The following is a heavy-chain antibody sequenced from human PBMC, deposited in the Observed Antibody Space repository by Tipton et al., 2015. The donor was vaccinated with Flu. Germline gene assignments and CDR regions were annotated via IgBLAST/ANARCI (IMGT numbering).Heavy chain of an antibody. CDR1: GGSLNSYY. CDR2: IHNSGTT. CDR3: ARRGLPENYFDL. J-gene: IGHJ4*02. V-gene: IGHV4-59*01. D-gene: IGHD3-16*01. Sequence: LRLSCTVSGGSLNSYYWSWFRQPPGEGMEWIAYIHNSGTTTYNPSLKSRVTLSVDTSKNHFSLNLNSVTTADTAIYYCARRGLPENYFDLWGQGRLVTVSS.